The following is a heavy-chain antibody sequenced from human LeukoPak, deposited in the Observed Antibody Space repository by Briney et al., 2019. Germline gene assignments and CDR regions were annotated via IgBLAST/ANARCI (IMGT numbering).Heavy chain of an antibody. J-gene: IGHJ4*02. CDR2: IYHSGST. CDR1: GGSISSYC. CDR3: AGDYGSGSYRFDY. Sequence: YPSETLSLTCTVSGGSISSYCWSWIRQPPGKGLEWIGYIYHSGSTLYNPSLKSRVTMSIDRSKNQFSLKLSSVTAADTAVYYCAGDYGSGSYRFDYWGQGTLVTVSS. V-gene: IGHV4-59*04. D-gene: IGHD3-10*01.